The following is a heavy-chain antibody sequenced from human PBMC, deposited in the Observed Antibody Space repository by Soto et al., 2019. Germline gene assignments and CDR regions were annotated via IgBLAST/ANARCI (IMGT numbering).Heavy chain of an antibody. D-gene: IGHD5-12*01. CDR3: ARETRDIVATFNWFDP. CDR1: GGSISSGGYY. CDR2: IYYSGST. V-gene: IGHV4-31*03. Sequence: SETLSLTCTVSGGSISSGGYYWSWIRQHPGKGLEWIGYIYYSGSTYYNPSLKSRVTISVDTSKNQFSLKLSSVTAADTAVYYCARETRDIVATFNWFDPWGQGTLVTVSS. J-gene: IGHJ5*02.